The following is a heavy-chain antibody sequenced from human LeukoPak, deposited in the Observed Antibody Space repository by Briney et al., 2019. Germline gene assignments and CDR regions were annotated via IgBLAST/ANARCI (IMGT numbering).Heavy chain of an antibody. CDR1: GGSISSYY. D-gene: IGHD3-10*01. Sequence: SETLSLTCTVSGGSISSYYWSWMRQPPGKGLEWIGYIYYSGSTNYNPSLKSRVTISVDTSKNQFSLKLSSVTAADTAVYYCARGRELRGPSYYFDYWGQGTLVTVSS. CDR3: ARGRELRGPSYYFDY. CDR2: IYYSGST. J-gene: IGHJ4*02. V-gene: IGHV4-59*01.